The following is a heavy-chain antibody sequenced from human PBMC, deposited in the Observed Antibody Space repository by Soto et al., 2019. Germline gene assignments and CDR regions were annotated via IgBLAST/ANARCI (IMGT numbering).Heavy chain of an antibody. J-gene: IGHJ4*01. CDR2: IIPIFGKT. D-gene: IGHD2-15*01. CDR3: ATSGYNYGPFDY. V-gene: IGHV1-69*01. CDR1: GDTFKNYA. Sequence: QGQLVQSGAEVRKPGSSVKVSCRASGDTFKNYAISWVRQAPGQGLEWMGGIIPIFGKTDYAQTFHGRVTINGDESTYTAHMELRGLRSDDTALYYCATSGYNYGPFDYWVRGLLVTVSS.